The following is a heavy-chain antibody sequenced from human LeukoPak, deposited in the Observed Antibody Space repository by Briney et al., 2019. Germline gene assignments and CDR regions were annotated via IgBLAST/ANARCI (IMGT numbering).Heavy chain of an antibody. D-gene: IGHD6-13*01. V-gene: IGHV3-7*01. CDR1: GFTVSGYW. J-gene: IGHJ2*01. Sequence: GGSLRLSCAASGFTVSGYWMSCVRQASGKGLEEVANIKQEGSAQNYVDSVKGRLTTSRDNAKNTLFLQMTSLRVEDTALYYCARVSAAGTGFLDLWGRGTLVRVSA. CDR3: ARVSAAGTGFLDL. CDR2: IKQEGSAQ.